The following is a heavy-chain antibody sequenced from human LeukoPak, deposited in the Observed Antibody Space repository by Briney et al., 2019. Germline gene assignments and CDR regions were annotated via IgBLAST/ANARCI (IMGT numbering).Heavy chain of an antibody. CDR1: XXTSXW. CDR2: XXPSDSYT. D-gene: IGHD3-10*01. J-gene: IGHJ6*04. CDR3: ARHFSQLLWFGELGYGMDV. V-gene: IGHV5-10-1*01. Sequence: XXTSXWISWVRQVPXKGLEWXXXXXPSDSYTNYSPSFQGHVTISADKSISTAYLQWSSLKASDTAMYYCARHFSQLLWFGELGYGMDVWGKGTTVTVSS.